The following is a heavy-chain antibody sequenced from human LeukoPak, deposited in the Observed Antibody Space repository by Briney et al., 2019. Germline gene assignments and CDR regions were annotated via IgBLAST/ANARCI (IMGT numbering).Heavy chain of an antibody. CDR2: ISPSGGST. V-gene: IGHV1-46*01. CDR3: ARAREDPHYYGSGSYFNWFDP. Sequence: ASVTVSCKAFGYTFTSNYMHWVRQAPGQGPEWMGVISPSGGSTTQAQKFPGRVTLTRDMCTSTDYLELSSLRSEDTAVYYCARAREDPHYYGSGSYFNWFDPWGQGTLVTVSS. CDR1: GYTFTSNY. J-gene: IGHJ5*02. D-gene: IGHD3-10*01.